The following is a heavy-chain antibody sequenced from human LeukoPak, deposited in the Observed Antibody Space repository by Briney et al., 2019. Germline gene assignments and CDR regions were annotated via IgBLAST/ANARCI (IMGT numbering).Heavy chain of an antibody. CDR1: GFTFSSYG. CDR2: IRYDGSNK. CDR3: AKEVRGYQLPSTDV. J-gene: IGHJ6*04. V-gene: IGHV3-30*02. D-gene: IGHD2-2*01. Sequence: GGSLRLSCAASGFTFSSYGMHWVRQAPGKGLEWVAFIRYDGSNKYYADSVKGRFTISRDNSKNTLYLQMNSLRAEDTAVYYCAKEVRGYQLPSTDVWGRGTTVTVSS.